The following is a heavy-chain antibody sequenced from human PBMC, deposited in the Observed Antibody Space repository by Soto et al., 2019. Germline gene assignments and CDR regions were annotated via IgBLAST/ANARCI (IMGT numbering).Heavy chain of an antibody. D-gene: IGHD3-22*01. CDR2: IYPGDSDT. Sequence: GESLKISCKGSGYSFTSYWIGWVRQMPGKGLEWMGIIYPGDSDTRYSPSFQGQVTISADKSISTSYLQWSSLKASDTAMYYCARLDYYDSSGYSIPNFDYWGQGTLVTVSS. V-gene: IGHV5-51*01. J-gene: IGHJ4*02. CDR3: ARLDYYDSSGYSIPNFDY. CDR1: GYSFTSYW.